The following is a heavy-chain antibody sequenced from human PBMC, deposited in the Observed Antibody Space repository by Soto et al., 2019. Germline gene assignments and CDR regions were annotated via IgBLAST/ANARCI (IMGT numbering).Heavy chain of an antibody. Sequence: PSETLSLTCAVYGGSFSGYYWSWIRQPPGKGLEWIGEINHSGSTNYNPSLKSRVTISVDTSKNQFSLKLSSVTAADTAVYYCARGHSLRYCSGGSCYLDSWGHGTLVTVSS. CDR1: GGSFSGYY. CDR2: INHSGST. D-gene: IGHD2-15*01. J-gene: IGHJ4*01. CDR3: ARGHSLRYCSGGSCYLDS. V-gene: IGHV4-34*01.